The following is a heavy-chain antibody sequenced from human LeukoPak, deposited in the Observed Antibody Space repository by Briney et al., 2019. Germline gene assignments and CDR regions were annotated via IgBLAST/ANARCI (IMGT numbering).Heavy chain of an antibody. J-gene: IGHJ4*02. CDR1: GYTFATYP. CDR2: IDTNTGSP. D-gene: IGHD3-22*01. CDR3: VRGIDTIGYFNY. Sequence: ASVEVSCKASGYTFATYPINWVRQAPGQGLEWMGWIDTNTGSPTYAQGLTGRFVFSLDTSVSTAFLQINSLKAEDTALYYCVRGIDTIGYFNYWGQGTLVTVSS. V-gene: IGHV7-4-1*02.